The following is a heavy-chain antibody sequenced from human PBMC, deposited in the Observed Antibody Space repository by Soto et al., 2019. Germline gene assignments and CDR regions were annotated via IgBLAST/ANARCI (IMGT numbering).Heavy chain of an antibody. CDR2: IHSSGTT. D-gene: IGHD1-7*01. Sequence: SETLSLTCTVSSGSINSFYWAWMRQPAGKGLEWIGRIHSSGTTNYNPSLSSRVTMSVDPSKNQFTLRLTSVTAADTAVYYCARDRIIGTSYSDYWGQGILVTVSS. J-gene: IGHJ4*02. CDR1: SGSINSFY. CDR3: ARDRIIGTSYSDY. V-gene: IGHV4-4*07.